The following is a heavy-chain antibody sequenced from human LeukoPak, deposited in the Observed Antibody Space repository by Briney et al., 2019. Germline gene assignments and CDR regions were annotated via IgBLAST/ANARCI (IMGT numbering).Heavy chain of an antibody. Sequence: PSETLSLTCAVYGGSFSGYYWSWIRQPAGKGLEWIGRIYTSGSTNYNPSLKSRVTMSVDTSKNQFSLKLSSVTAADTAVYYCARVFPYSSSWTTSAYAFDIWGQGTMVTVSS. CDR3: ARVFPYSSSWTTSAYAFDI. J-gene: IGHJ3*02. D-gene: IGHD6-13*01. V-gene: IGHV4-59*10. CDR1: GGSFSGYY. CDR2: IYTSGST.